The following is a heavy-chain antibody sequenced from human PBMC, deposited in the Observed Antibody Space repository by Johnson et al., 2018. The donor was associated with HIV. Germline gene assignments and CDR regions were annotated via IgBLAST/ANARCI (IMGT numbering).Heavy chain of an antibody. CDR2: IRYDGSNE. Sequence: QVQLVESGGGVVQPGGSLRLSCAVSGFTFSSYGMHWVRQAPGKGLEWVAFIRYDGSNEYLAESVKGRFTISRDNSKNMTDLQMNSLRTEDTAVYYCAKDMTAYYNFWSGYDQAFDKWGQGTMVTVSS. CDR3: AKDMTAYYNFWSGYDQAFDK. J-gene: IGHJ3*02. V-gene: IGHV3-30*02. D-gene: IGHD3-3*01. CDR1: GFTFSSYG.